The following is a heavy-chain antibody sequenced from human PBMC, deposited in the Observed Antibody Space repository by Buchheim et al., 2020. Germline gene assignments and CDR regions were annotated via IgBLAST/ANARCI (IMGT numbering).Heavy chain of an antibody. D-gene: IGHD7-27*01. V-gene: IGHV4-34*01. CDR1: GGSSSTFY. CDR2: INHSGST. J-gene: IGHJ4*02. CDR3: ATGVANYYFDY. Sequence: QVQLQQWGAGLLKPSETLSLTCAVYGGSSSTFYWTWIRQAPGKGLEWIGEINHSGSTNYNPSLKSRVTISDDTSKKQFSLKLSSVTAADTAVYYCATGVANYYFDYWDQG.